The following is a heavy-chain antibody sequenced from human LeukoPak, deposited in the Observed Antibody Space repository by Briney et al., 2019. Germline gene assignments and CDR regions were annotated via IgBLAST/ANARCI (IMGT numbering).Heavy chain of an antibody. CDR3: AREPRSSSDPYYFDF. CDR2: IYYSEST. D-gene: IGHD6-25*01. Sequence: SETLSLTCTVSGGSIRTYYWSWIRHPPGKGLEWIGYIYYSESTNYNPSLKSRVTISVDMSKNQFSLKLSSVTAADTAVYYCAREPRSSSDPYYFDFWGQGTLVTVSS. J-gene: IGHJ4*02. CDR1: GGSIRTYY. V-gene: IGHV4-59*01.